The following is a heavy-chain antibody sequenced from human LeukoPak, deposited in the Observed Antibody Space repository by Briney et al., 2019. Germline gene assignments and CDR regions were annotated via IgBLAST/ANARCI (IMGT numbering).Heavy chain of an antibody. J-gene: IGHJ6*04. CDR1: GGSIDSTSYY. V-gene: IGHV4-39*07. Sequence: SETLSLTCTVSGGSIDSTSYYWGWIRQPPGKSLEWIGTIYYSGNKYYNPSLRSRVTISVDTSKNQFSLKLSSVTAADTAVYYCARTRYYDSSGYYGMGVWGKGTTVTVSS. D-gene: IGHD3-22*01. CDR2: IYYSGNK. CDR3: ARTRYYDSSGYYGMGV.